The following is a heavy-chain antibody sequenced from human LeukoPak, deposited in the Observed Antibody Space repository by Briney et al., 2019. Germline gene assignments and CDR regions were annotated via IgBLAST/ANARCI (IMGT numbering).Heavy chain of an antibody. CDR3: ARGVWGSYDY. CDR2: IYYSGST. J-gene: IGHJ4*02. CDR1: GVSISSYY. Sequence: SETLSLTCTVSGVSISSYYRSWIRQPPGKGLEWIGYIYYSGSTNYNPSLKSRVTISVDTSKNQSSLKLSSVTAADTAVYYCARGVWGSYDYWGQGTLVTVSS. V-gene: IGHV4-59*01. D-gene: IGHD3-16*01.